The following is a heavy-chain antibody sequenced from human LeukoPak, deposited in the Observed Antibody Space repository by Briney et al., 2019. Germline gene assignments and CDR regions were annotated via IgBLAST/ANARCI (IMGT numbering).Heavy chain of an antibody. CDR1: GFTFSDYY. CDR2: ISSSGSTI. V-gene: IGHV3-11*01. CDR3: AKAKASLVTSAFDI. J-gene: IGHJ3*02. Sequence: PGGSLRLSCAASGFTFSDYYMSWIRQAPGKGLEWVSYISSSGSTIYYADSVKGRFTISRGNAKNSLYLQMNSLRAEDVALYYCAKAKASLVTSAFDIWGQGTMVTVFS.